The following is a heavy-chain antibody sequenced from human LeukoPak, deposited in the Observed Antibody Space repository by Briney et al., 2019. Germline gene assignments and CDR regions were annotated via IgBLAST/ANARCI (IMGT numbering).Heavy chain of an antibody. V-gene: IGHV3-30*03. CDR2: ISYDGSNK. CDR1: GFTFSSYG. J-gene: IGHJ5*02. Sequence: GGSLRLSCAASGFTFSSYGMHWVRQAPGKGLEWVAVISYDGSNKYYADSVKGRFTISRDNSKNTLYLQMNSLRAEDTAVYYCAGNYGSDPRPFDPWGQGTLVTVSS. D-gene: IGHD3-10*01. CDR3: AGNYGSDPRPFDP.